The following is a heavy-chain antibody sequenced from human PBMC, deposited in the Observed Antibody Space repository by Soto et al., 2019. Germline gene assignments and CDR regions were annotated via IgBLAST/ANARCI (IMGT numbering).Heavy chain of an antibody. J-gene: IGHJ4*02. CDR2: ISYDGSNK. D-gene: IGHD6-6*01. CDR3: ARGPYSSSSELSY. V-gene: IGHV3-30-3*01. Sequence: QVPLVESGGGVVQPGRSLRLSCAASGFTFSSYAMHWVRQAPGKGLEWVAVISYDGSNKYYADSVKGRFTISRDNSKNTLYLQMNSLRAEDTAVYYCARGPYSSSSELSYWGQGTLVTVSS. CDR1: GFTFSSYA.